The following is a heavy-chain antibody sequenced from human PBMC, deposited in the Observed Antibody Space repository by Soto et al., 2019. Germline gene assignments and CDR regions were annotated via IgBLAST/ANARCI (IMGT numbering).Heavy chain of an antibody. V-gene: IGHV4-59*08. D-gene: IGHD3-16*01. J-gene: IGHJ4*02. CDR2: ISYSGTT. CDR1: GGSLSSYY. CDR3: ARRWGDYFDY. Sequence: LSLTCTVSGGSLSSYYWSWIRRPPGMGLEWIASISYSGTTNYNSSLKSRVTISVDTSKNQFSLKLSLKLSSVTAADTAVYYCARRWGDYFDYWGQGTLVTVSS.